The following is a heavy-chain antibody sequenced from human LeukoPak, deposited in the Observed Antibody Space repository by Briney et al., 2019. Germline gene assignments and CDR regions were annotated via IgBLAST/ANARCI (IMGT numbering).Heavy chain of an antibody. CDR2: ISGSGGST. CDR3: AKDLITYYYGSGSPRPVDY. CDR1: GFTFSSYA. V-gene: IGHV3-23*01. D-gene: IGHD3-10*01. J-gene: IGHJ4*02. Sequence: HPGGSLRLSCAASGFTFSSYAMSWVCQAPGKGLEWVSAISGSGGSTYYADSVKGRFTISRDNSKNTLYLQMNSLRAEDTAVYYCAKDLITYYYGSGSPRPVDYWGQGTLVTVSS.